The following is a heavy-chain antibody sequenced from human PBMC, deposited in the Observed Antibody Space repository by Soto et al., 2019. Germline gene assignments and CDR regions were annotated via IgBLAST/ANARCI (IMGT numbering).Heavy chain of an antibody. V-gene: IGHV1-18*01. J-gene: IGHJ4*02. CDR3: ARTYYDFWSGYRTAETRKLYYFDY. CDR2: ISAYNGNT. CDR1: GYTFTSYG. Sequence: QVQLVQSGAEVKKPGASVKVSCKASGYTFTSYGINWVRQAPGQGLEWMGWISAYNGNTNYAQKLQGRVTMTTDTSTSTAYIELRSLRSDDTAVYYCARTYYDFWSGYRTAETRKLYYFDYWGQGTLVTVSS. D-gene: IGHD3-3*01.